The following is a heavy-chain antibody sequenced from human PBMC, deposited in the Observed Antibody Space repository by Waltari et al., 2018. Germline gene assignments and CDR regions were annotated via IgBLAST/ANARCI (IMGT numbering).Heavy chain of an antibody. CDR1: GFTFSSYS. D-gene: IGHD2-2*01. V-gene: IGHV3-21*01. J-gene: IGHJ6*03. Sequence: EVQLVESGGGLVKPGGSLRLSCAASGFTFSSYSMNWVRHAPGKGLEWVSSISSSSSYIYYADSVKGRFTISRDNAKNSLYLQMNSLRAEDTAVYYCARDCRISSTSCFPYYYYYMDVWGKGTTVTVSS. CDR3: ARDCRISSTSCFPYYYYYMDV. CDR2: ISSSSSYI.